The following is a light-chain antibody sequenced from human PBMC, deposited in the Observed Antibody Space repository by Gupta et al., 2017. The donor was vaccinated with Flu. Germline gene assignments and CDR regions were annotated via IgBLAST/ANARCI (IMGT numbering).Light chain of an antibody. CDR3: QQSASTPPLT. CDR2: GAS. CDR1: QSISSY. J-gene: IGKJ5*01. V-gene: IGKV1-39*01. Sequence: SSLSASVGDRVTITCRASQSISSYLNWYQHRPGKAPKLLIYGASSLQSGVPSRFSGSGSGTDFTLTISNLQPEDFATYFCQQSASTPPLTFGQGTRLDIK.